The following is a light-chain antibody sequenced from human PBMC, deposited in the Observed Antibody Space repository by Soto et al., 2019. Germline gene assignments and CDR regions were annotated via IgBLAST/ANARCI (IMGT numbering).Light chain of an antibody. CDR1: SSDVGGYRF. Sequence: QSALTQPASVSGSPGQSVTISCTGTSSDVGGYRFVSWYQQHPGKAPNLMIFDVSNRPSGVSNRFSGSKSGNTASLTISGLQVEDEADYYCRSCTSDGTHVFGGGTKLTVL. CDR2: DVS. V-gene: IGLV2-14*03. J-gene: IGLJ2*01. CDR3: RSCTSDGTHV.